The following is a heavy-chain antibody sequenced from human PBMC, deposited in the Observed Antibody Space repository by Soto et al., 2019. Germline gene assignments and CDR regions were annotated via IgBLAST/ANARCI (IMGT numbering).Heavy chain of an antibody. CDR2: ISAYNGNT. CDR1: GYTFTTYG. J-gene: IGHJ6*02. Sequence: ASVKVSCKASGYTFTTYGINLVRQAPGQGLEWMGWISAYNGNTNYAQKLQGRVTMTTDTSTSTAYMELRSLRSDDTAVYYCARVWVGTTSAYYYGMDVWGQGTTVTLSS. D-gene: IGHD1-1*01. CDR3: ARVWVGTTSAYYYGMDV. V-gene: IGHV1-18*01.